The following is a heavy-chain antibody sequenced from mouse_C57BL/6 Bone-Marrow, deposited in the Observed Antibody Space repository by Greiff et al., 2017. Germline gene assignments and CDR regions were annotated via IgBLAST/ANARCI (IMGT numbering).Heavy chain of an antibody. CDR3: ASLHMVTARDDYAMDY. CDR2: IWGVGST. CDR1: GFSLTSYG. D-gene: IGHD2-2*01. V-gene: IGHV2-6*01. Sequence: VQLVESGPGLVAPSQSLSITCTVSGFSLTSYGVDWVRQSPGKGLEWLGVIWGVGSTNYNSALKSRLGISKDNSKSQFFLKMTSLQTEETARYCCASLHMVTARDDYAMDYWGQGTSVTVSS. J-gene: IGHJ4*01.